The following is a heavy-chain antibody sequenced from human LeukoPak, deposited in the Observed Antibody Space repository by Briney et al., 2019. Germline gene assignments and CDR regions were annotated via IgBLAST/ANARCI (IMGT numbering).Heavy chain of an antibody. V-gene: IGHV1-69*13. Sequence: SVKVSCKASGYTFTSYYMHWVRQAPGQGLEWMGGIIPIFGTANYAQKFQGRVTITADESTSTAYMELSSLRSEDTAVYYCARSHRITMVRGVKYYYYMDVWGKGTTVTISS. J-gene: IGHJ6*03. CDR2: IIPIFGTA. CDR1: GYTFTSYY. CDR3: ARSHRITMVRGVKYYYYMDV. D-gene: IGHD3-10*01.